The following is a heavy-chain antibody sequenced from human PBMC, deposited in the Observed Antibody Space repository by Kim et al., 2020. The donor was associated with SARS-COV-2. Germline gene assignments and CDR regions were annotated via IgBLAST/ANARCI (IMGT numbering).Heavy chain of an antibody. J-gene: IGHJ6*02. CDR1: GFTFSSYG. CDR2: ISYDGSNK. Sequence: GGSLRLSCAASGFTFSSYGMHWVRQAPGKGLEWVAVISYDGSNKYYADSVKGRFTISRDNSKNTLYLQMNSLRAEDTAVYHCAKDLQIWNYVSAYYYGMDVWGQGTTVTVSS. V-gene: IGHV3-30*18. D-gene: IGHD1-7*01. CDR3: AKDLQIWNYVSAYYYGMDV.